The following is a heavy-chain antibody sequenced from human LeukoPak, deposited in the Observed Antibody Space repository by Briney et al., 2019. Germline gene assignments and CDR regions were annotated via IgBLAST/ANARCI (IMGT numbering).Heavy chain of an antibody. Sequence: GGSLRLSCAASGFTFDDYGMNWVRQAPGKGLQWVSSISSSSSYISYADSVKGRFTISRDNAKNSLYLQMNSLRAEDTAVYYCARRRTTVTTSLDYWGQGTLVTVSS. CDR1: GFTFDDYG. J-gene: IGHJ4*02. CDR3: ARRRTTVTTSLDY. CDR2: ISSSSSYI. V-gene: IGHV3-21*01. D-gene: IGHD4-17*01.